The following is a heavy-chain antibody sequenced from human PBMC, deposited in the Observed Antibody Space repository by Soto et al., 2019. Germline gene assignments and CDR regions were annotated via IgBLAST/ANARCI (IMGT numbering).Heavy chain of an antibody. V-gene: IGHV4-31*03. CDR2: IYYSGST. J-gene: IGHJ4*01. CDR1: GGSSGGGGYY. CDR3: ARDSSLAKLSFFDY. D-gene: IGHD1-7*01. Sequence: SQLLCVTCSVSGGSSGGGGYYWSCIRQHPGKGMEWIGYIYYSGSTYYNPSLKSRVTIPVDTSKNQFSLKLSSVTAADTAVYYCARDSSLAKLSFFDYRGHGTPVIVSS.